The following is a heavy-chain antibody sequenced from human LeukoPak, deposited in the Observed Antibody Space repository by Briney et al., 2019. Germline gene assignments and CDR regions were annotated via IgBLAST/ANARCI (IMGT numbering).Heavy chain of an antibody. V-gene: IGHV1-8*01. CDR3: ARRVGSGWPVQH. J-gene: IGHJ1*01. CDR2: MNPNSGNT. CDR1: GYTFSSHD. Sequence: ASVKVSCKASGYTFSSHDINWVRHATGQGLEWMGWMNPNSGNTGYAQKFQGRLNMTRNTSISTAYMELSSLRSEDTAVYYCARRVGSGWPVQHWGQGTLVTVSS. D-gene: IGHD6-19*01.